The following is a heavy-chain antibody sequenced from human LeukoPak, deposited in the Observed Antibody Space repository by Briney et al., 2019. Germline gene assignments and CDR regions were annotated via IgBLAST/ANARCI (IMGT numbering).Heavy chain of an antibody. CDR3: ARVGCSGGSCFDY. J-gene: IGHJ4*02. CDR2: ISGSGGST. Sequence: GASLRLSCAASGFTFSSYAMSWVRQAPGKGLEWVSTISGSGGSTYYADSVKGRFTLSRDNSKNTLYLQMNSLRAEDTAVYYCARVGCSGGSCFDYWGQGTLVTVSS. D-gene: IGHD2-15*01. CDR1: GFTFSSYA. V-gene: IGHV3-23*01.